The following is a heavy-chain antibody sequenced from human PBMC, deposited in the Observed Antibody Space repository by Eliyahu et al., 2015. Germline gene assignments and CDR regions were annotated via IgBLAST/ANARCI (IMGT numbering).Heavy chain of an antibody. J-gene: IGHJ5*02. D-gene: IGHD3-22*01. CDR2: IVPVFGTA. CDR3: ALEGGSSGPRWFDP. Sequence: QVQLVQSGAEVKRPGSXVXGSPAGLLEAPSSDTISWLRQAPGQGFEWLGGIVPVFGTANYAQTFQGRVTITADERTNTAYLELRSLRSEDTAVYYCALEGGSSGPRWFDPWGQGTLVTVSS. V-gene: IGHV1-69*01. CDR1: EAPSSDT.